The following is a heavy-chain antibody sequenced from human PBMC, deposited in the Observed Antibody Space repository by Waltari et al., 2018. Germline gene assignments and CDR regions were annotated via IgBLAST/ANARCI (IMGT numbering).Heavy chain of an antibody. V-gene: IGHV4-59*11. Sequence: QVHLQESGPGLVKPSETLSLTCTVSNGSLNNHYCSWIRQPPGKSMEWIGWINQITGDTNYNPSLESRVIISSDISKNQFSLKLTSVTAADTAIYYCAREGSLYSSTGGWIGPWGQGMLVTVSS. CDR3: AREGSLYSSTGGWIGP. J-gene: IGHJ5*01. D-gene: IGHD2-2*01. CDR1: NGSLNNHY. CDR2: INQITGDT.